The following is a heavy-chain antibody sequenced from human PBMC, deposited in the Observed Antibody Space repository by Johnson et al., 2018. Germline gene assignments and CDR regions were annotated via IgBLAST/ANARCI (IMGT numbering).Heavy chain of an antibody. J-gene: IGHJ3*02. CDR1: EFTFSDYY. V-gene: IGHV3-11*04. Sequence: QVQLVQSGGGLVKPGGSLRLSCAASEFTFSDYYMSWIRQAPGKGLEWVSYISISGSTIYYADSVKGRFTISRDNAKNSLYLQMTSLRAEDTAVYYCARDRKTSSGYYYEPMGAFDIWGQGTMVTVSS. CDR2: ISISGSTI. CDR3: ARDRKTSSGYYYEPMGAFDI. D-gene: IGHD3-22*01.